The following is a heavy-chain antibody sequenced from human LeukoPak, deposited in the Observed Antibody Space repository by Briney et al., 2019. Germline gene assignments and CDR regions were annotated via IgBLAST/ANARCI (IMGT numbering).Heavy chain of an antibody. D-gene: IGHD3-10*01. CDR3: ATARITMVRGVIHYYYYYYMDV. V-gene: IGHV1-24*01. Sequence: ASVKVSCKVSGYTLTELSMHWVRQAPGKGLEWMGGFGPEDGETIYAQKFQGRVTMTEDTSTDTAYMELSSLRSEDTAVYYCATARITMVRGVIHYYYYYYMDVWGKGTTVTVSS. CDR2: FGPEDGET. CDR1: GYTLTELS. J-gene: IGHJ6*03.